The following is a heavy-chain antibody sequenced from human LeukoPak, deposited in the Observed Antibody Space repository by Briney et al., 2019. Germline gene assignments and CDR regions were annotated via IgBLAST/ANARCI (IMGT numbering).Heavy chain of an antibody. V-gene: IGHV4-59*08. CDR2: IYYSGST. CDR1: GGSISSYY. Sequence: PSETLSLTCTVSGGSISSYYWSWIRQPPGKGLEWIGYIYYSGSTNYNPSLKSRVTISVDTSKNQFSLKLSSVTAADTAVYHCARVPIFGSGTYSNWYFDLWGRGTLVTVSS. D-gene: IGHD1-26*01. J-gene: IGHJ2*01. CDR3: ARVPIFGSGTYSNWYFDL.